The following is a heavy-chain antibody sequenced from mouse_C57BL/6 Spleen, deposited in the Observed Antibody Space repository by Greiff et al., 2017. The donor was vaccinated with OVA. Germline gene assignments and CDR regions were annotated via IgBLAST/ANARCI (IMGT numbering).Heavy chain of an antibody. Sequence: VQLQESGAELVRPGASVTLSCKASGYTFTDYEMHWVKQTPVHGLEWIGAIDPETGGTAYNQKFKGKAILTADKSSSTAYMELRSLTSEDSAVYYCTRITPVVATDVWGTGTTVTVSS. CDR1: GYTFTDYE. V-gene: IGHV1-15*01. CDR3: TRITPVVATDV. D-gene: IGHD1-1*01. J-gene: IGHJ1*03. CDR2: IDPETGGT.